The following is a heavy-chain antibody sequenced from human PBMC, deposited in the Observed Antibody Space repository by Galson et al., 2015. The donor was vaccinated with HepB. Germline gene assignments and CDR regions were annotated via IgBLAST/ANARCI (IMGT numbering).Heavy chain of an antibody. CDR3: AYGSDV. J-gene: IGHJ6*02. CDR2: TYFRSKWRI. V-gene: IGHV6-1*01. Sequence: ISGDSVTSNSAVWNWIRQSPSRGLEWLGRTYFRSKWRIDYAMPVKSRITISADTSDNQFSLLLRSVTPEDTAVYYCAYGSDVWGPGTTVIVSS. CDR1: GDSVTSNSAV.